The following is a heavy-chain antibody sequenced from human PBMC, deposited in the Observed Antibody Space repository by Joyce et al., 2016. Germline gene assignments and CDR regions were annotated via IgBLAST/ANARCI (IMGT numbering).Heavy chain of an antibody. CDR2: ISSGGSYI. CDR1: GFTFSSYN. V-gene: IGHV3-21*01. Sequence: EVQLVESGGGLVKPGGSLRLSCAASGFTFSSYNMNWVRQAPGQGLEWVSNISSGGSYIYYADSVKGRLTISRDNAKNSLSLQMNSLRAEDTAVYYCARPVCSAGSCEDAFDLWGQGTMVTVSS. CDR3: ARPVCSAGSCEDAFDL. D-gene: IGHD2-15*01. J-gene: IGHJ3*01.